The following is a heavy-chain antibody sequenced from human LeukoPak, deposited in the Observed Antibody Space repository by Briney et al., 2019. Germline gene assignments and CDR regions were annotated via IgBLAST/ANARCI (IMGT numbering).Heavy chain of an antibody. CDR2: IYHSGST. J-gene: IGHJ4*02. CDR3: ARPAYDFWSGYPHYFDH. D-gene: IGHD3-3*01. Sequence: SETLSLTCTVSGYSISSGYYWGWIRQPPGKGLEWIGSIYHSGSTYYNPSLKSRVTISVDTSKNQFSLKLSSVTAADTAVYYCARPAYDFWSGYPHYFDHWGQGTLVTVSS. CDR1: GYSISSGYY. V-gene: IGHV4-38-2*02.